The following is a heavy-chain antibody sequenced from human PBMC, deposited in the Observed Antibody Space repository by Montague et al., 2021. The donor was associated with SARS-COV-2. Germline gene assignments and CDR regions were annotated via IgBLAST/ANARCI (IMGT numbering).Heavy chain of an antibody. CDR3: ARGYYDILTGYLYAFDI. CDR1: GFSLSTSGMC. J-gene: IGHJ3*02. Sequence: PALVKPTQTLTLTCTFSGFSLSTSGMCVSWIRQPPGKALEWLARIDWDDEKYYSTSLKTRLTISKDTSKNQVVLTMTNMDPVDTATYYCARGYYDILTGYLYAFDIWGQGTTVTVSS. D-gene: IGHD3-9*01. CDR2: IDWDDEK. V-gene: IGHV2-70*11.